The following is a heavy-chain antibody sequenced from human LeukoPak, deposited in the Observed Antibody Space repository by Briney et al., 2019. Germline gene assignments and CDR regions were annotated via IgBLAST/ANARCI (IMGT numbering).Heavy chain of an antibody. D-gene: IGHD3-10*01. V-gene: IGHV3-30*01. Sequence: GGSLRLSCAAFGFTFSNYAMHWVRQAPGKGLEWVSLISSGGTYEYYADSVKGRFTISRDNSKNTLYLQLNSLRAEDTAVYYCARDSTYYYDSGSSGPHYFDNWGQGTLVTVSS. J-gene: IGHJ4*02. CDR3: ARDSTYYYDSGSSGPHYFDN. CDR2: ISSGGTYE. CDR1: GFTFSNYA.